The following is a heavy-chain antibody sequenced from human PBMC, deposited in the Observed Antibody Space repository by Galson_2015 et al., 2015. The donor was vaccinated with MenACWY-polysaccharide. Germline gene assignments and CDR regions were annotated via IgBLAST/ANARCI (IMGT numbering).Heavy chain of an antibody. CDR2: ISWNSGSI. Sequence: SLRLSCAASGFTFDDYAMHWVRHAPGKGLEWVSGISWNSGSIGYADSVKGRFTISRDNAKNSLYLQMNSLRAEDTALYYCAKGVDTAAITENSFNWFDPWGQGTLVTVSS. D-gene: IGHD5-18*01. CDR1: GFTFDDYA. V-gene: IGHV3-9*01. CDR3: AKGVDTAAITENSFNWFDP. J-gene: IGHJ5*02.